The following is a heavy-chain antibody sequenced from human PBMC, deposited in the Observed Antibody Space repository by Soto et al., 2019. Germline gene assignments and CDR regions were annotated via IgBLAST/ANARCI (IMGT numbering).Heavy chain of an antibody. CDR1: GFTFSSYG. CDR2: IWYDGSNK. J-gene: IGHJ4*02. D-gene: IGHD3-22*01. CDR3: AKDSFSAYYYDSSGYY. Sequence: GGSLRLSCAASGFTFSSYGMHWVRQAPGKGLEWVAVIWYDGSNKYYADSVKGRFTISRDNAKNTLYLQMNSLRAEDTAVYYCAKDSFSAYYYDSSGYYWGQGTLVTVSS. V-gene: IGHV3-33*03.